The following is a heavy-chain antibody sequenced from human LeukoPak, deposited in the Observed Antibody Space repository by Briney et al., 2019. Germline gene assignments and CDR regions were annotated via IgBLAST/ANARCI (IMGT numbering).Heavy chain of an antibody. V-gene: IGHV4-59*01. CDR1: GGSLSSYS. Sequence: SGTLCLTCTVSGGSLSSYSWSWVRQSPGKGLEWVGYIYYSGRANYNTSLTSGVSISVDTSKNQFSLRLSSLTPVETALYYCARGAVGGATYYDGDAFDSWGEGTMVTVSS. J-gene: IGHJ3*02. D-gene: IGHD1-26*01. CDR2: IYYSGRA. CDR3: ARGAVGGATYYDGDAFDS.